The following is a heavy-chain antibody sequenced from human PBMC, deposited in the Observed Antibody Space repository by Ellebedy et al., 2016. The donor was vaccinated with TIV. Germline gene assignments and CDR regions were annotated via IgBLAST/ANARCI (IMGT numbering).Heavy chain of an antibody. J-gene: IGHJ4*02. V-gene: IGHV1-18*01. CDR2: ITAYNGNT. Sequence: ASVKVSCXTSGYMFTTYGINWVRQAPGQGLEWMGWITAYNGNTNYAQKLQGRVTMTTDTSTSTAYMELRSLRSDDTAVYYCARARLATTPTTYWGQGTLVTVSS. CDR1: GYMFTTYG. D-gene: IGHD5-12*01. CDR3: ARARLATTPTTY.